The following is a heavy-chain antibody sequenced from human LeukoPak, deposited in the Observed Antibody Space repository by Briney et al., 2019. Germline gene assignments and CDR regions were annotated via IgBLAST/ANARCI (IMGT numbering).Heavy chain of an antibody. D-gene: IGHD1-14*01. Sequence: GGSLRLSCAASGFTVSGTWMHWVRQAPGKGLVWVSRINNDRRSTSYADPVKGRFTISRDNAKNTLYMQMNSLRAEDTAVYYCAVDRYNLNLGNYWGQGTLVTVSS. CDR1: GFTVSGTW. CDR2: INNDRRST. CDR3: AVDRYNLNLGNY. V-gene: IGHV3-74*01. J-gene: IGHJ4*02.